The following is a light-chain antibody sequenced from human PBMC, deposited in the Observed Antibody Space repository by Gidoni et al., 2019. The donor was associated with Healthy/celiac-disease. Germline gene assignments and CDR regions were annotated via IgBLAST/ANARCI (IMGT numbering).Light chain of an antibody. Sequence: SYELTQLPSVSVSPGQTARITCSGDALPKQYAYWYQQKPGQAPVLVIYKDSERPSGIPERFSGSSSGTTVTLTISGVQAEDEADYYCQSADSSGTYDVVFGGGTKLTVL. V-gene: IGLV3-25*02. J-gene: IGLJ2*01. CDR3: QSADSSGTYDVV. CDR2: KDS. CDR1: ALPKQY.